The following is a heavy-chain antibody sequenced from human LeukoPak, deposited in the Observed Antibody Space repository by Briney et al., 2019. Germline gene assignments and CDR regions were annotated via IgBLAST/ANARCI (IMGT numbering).Heavy chain of an antibody. CDR3: ARDILQDIVVVMYY. V-gene: IGHV3-30*04. D-gene: IGHD2-21*01. Sequence: GRSLRLSCAASGFTFSSYAMHWVRQAPGKGLEWVAVISYDGSNKYYADSVKGRFTISRDNSKNTLYLQMNSLRAEDTAVYYCARDILQDIVVVMYYWGQGTLVAVSS. CDR2: ISYDGSNK. J-gene: IGHJ4*02. CDR1: GFTFSSYA.